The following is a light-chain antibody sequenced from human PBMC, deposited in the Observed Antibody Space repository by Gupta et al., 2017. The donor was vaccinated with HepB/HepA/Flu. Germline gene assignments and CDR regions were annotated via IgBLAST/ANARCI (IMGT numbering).Light chain of an antibody. Sequence: EIVLTQSPGPLSLSPGERATLSCRASQSVSSSHLARYQQKPGQAPRLLIYGASSRATGIPDRFSGSGSGTDFTLTISRLEPEDFAVYYCQQYGSSPPYTFGQGTKLEIK. V-gene: IGKV3-20*01. CDR2: GAS. CDR1: QSVSSSH. CDR3: QQYGSSPPYT. J-gene: IGKJ2*01.